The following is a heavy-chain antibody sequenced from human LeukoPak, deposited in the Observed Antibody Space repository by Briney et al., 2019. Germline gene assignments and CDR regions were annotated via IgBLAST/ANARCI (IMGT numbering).Heavy chain of an antibody. J-gene: IGHJ4*02. D-gene: IGHD2-21*02. Sequence: GGSLRLSCAGSGFTLSSHSMNWVRQAPGKGLEWVSSISSSSSYIYYADSVKGRFTISRDNARNSLYLQMNSLRAEDTAVYYCARDSDQYCGRDCYVDYWGQGTLVTVSS. CDR3: ARDSDQYCGRDCYVDY. CDR2: ISSSSSYI. V-gene: IGHV3-21*01. CDR1: GFTLSSHS.